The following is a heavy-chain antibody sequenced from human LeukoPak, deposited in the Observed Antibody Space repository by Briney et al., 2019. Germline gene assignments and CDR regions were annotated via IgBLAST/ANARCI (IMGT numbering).Heavy chain of an antibody. D-gene: IGHD6-13*01. CDR1: GYTFTGYY. Sequence: ASVKDSCKASGYTFTGYYMHWVRQAPGQGLEWMGWINPNSGGTNYAQKFQGRVTMTRNTSISTAYMELSSLRSEDTAVYYCARSGRDSSSFSDPISGHYYYYYGMDVWGQGTTVTVSS. CDR2: INPNSGGT. J-gene: IGHJ6*02. V-gene: IGHV1-2*02. CDR3: ARSGRDSSSFSDPISGHYYYYYGMDV.